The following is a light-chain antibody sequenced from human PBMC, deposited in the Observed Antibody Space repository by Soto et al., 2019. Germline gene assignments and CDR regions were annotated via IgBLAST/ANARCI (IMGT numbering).Light chain of an antibody. J-gene: IGKJ5*01. Sequence: ELVMTQSPATLSVSRGGIALRCRRVIQSVSSNLAWYQQKPGQAPRLLIYDASNRATGIPARFSGSGSGTDFTLTISSLEPEDFAVYYCQQRSNWPPITFGQGTRLEIK. V-gene: IGKV3-11*01. CDR3: QQRSNWPPIT. CDR2: DAS. CDR1: QSVSSN.